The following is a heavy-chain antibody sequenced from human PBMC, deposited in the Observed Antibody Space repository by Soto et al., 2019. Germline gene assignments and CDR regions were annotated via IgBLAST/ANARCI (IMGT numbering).Heavy chain of an antibody. V-gene: IGHV4-31*03. J-gene: IGHJ5*02. CDR2: IYYSGST. Sequence: PSETLSLTCTVSGGSISSGGYYWSCIRQHPGKGLEWIGYIYYSGSTYYNPSLKSRVTISVDTSKNQFSLKLSSVTAADTAVYYCASCWSGYASSSTLEDNWFDPWGQGTLVTVSS. CDR1: GGSISSGGYY. CDR3: ASCWSGYASSSTLEDNWFDP. D-gene: IGHD5-12*01.